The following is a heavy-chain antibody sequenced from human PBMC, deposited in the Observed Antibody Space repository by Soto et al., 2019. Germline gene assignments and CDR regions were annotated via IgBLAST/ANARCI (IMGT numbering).Heavy chain of an antibody. J-gene: IGHJ6*03. CDR3: ARAPVVPAAIGHYYYYYYMDV. CDR1: GYTLTELS. CDR2: ISAYNGNT. V-gene: IGHV1-18*01. Sequence: ASVKVSCKVSGYTLTELSMHWVRQAPGKGLEWMGWISAYNGNTNYAQKLQGRVTMTTDTSTSTAYMELRSLRSDDTAVYYCARAPVVPAAIGHYYYYYYMDVWGKGATVTVSS. D-gene: IGHD2-2*01.